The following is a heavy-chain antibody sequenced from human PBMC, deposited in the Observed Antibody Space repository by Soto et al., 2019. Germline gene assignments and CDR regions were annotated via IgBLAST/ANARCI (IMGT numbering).Heavy chain of an antibody. J-gene: IGHJ5*02. D-gene: IGHD3-3*01. V-gene: IGHV3-33*01. Sequence: PGGSLRLSCAASGFTFSSYGMHWVRQAPGKGLEWVAVIWYDGSNKYYADSVKGRFTISRDNSKNTLYLQMNSLRAEDMAVYYCARKTMDFWSGYYDGNWFDPWGQGTLVTVS. CDR1: GFTFSSYG. CDR3: ARKTMDFWSGYYDGNWFDP. CDR2: IWYDGSNK.